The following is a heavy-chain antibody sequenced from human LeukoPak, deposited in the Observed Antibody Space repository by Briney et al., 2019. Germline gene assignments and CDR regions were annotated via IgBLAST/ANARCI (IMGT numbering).Heavy chain of an antibody. CDR3: ARARKGYYFDY. Sequence: PGGSLRLSCAASGFTFSDNYMIWIRQAPGKGPEWVSYIDTSGSAMYYAVPVKGRFTISRDNARNSLYLQMNSLRAEDTAVYYCARARKGYYFDYWGQGTLVTVSS. CDR2: IDTSGSAM. CDR1: GFTFSDNY. V-gene: IGHV3-11*04. J-gene: IGHJ4*02. D-gene: IGHD1-14*01.